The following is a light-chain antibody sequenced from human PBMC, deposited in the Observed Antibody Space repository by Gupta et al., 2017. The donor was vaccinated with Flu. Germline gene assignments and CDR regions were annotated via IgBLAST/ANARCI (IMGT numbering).Light chain of an antibody. Sequence: PSSLSASVGDRVAITCRASQNVGISVNRYQQKPGQAPKLLIYGASSVQTGVPSRFSGSGSGTNFTLAISRLQPEDFAVYYCQQSDSSLYTFGQGTTLEI. CDR3: QQSDSSLYT. J-gene: IGKJ2*01. CDR2: GAS. V-gene: IGKV1-39*01. CDR1: QNVGIS.